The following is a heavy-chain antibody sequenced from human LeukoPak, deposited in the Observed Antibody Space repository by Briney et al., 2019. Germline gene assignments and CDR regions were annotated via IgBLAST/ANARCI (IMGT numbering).Heavy chain of an antibody. Sequence: ASVKVSCKASGYTFTSYDINWVRQATGQGLEWMGWMNPNSGNTGYAQKFQGRVTMTRNTSISTAYMELSSLRSEDTAVYYCATGPILQGYYEISYWGQGTLVTVSS. CDR3: ATGPILQGYYEISY. CDR1: GYTFTSYD. CDR2: MNPNSGNT. V-gene: IGHV1-8*01. J-gene: IGHJ4*02. D-gene: IGHD3-22*01.